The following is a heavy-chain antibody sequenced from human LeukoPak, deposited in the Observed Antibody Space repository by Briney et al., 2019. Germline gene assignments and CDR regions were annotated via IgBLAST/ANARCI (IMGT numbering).Heavy chain of an antibody. Sequence: SVKVSCKASGGTFSSYTISWVRQAPGQGLEWMGRIIPILGIANYAQKFQGRVTITADKSTSTAYMELSSLRSEDTAVYYCARAYDSSGYAFDIWGQGTMVTVSS. CDR1: GGTFSSYT. V-gene: IGHV1-69*02. J-gene: IGHJ3*02. CDR3: ARAYDSSGYAFDI. D-gene: IGHD3-22*01. CDR2: IIPILGIA.